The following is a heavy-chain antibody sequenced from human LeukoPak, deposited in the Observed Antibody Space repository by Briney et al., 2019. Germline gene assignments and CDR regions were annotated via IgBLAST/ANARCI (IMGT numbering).Heavy chain of an antibody. V-gene: IGHV4-4*07. CDR3: ARELQLRV. D-gene: IGHD1-7*01. J-gene: IGHJ4*02. CDR1: GDSISTYY. CDR2: IYTSGGA. Sequence: SENVSLTCIVSGDSISTYYWSWIRQSAGKGLEWIGRIYTSGGAKYSTSLKSRVTISVDETKNQVSLRLTSVTAADTAVYYCARELQLRVWGQGTLVTVSS.